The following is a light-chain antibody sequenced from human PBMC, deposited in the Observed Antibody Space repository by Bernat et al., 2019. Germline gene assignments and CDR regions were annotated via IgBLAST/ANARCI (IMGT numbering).Light chain of an antibody. V-gene: IGKV1-5*03. J-gene: IGKJ1*01. Sequence: DIQMTQSPSTLSASVGDRVTISCRASQSISIQLAWYQQKPGKAPKLLIYKASTLESGVPSIFSGSGSGTEFTLTISSLQPDDCATYYCLHYYTYPFTCGQGTKVEIK. CDR1: QSISIQ. CDR2: KAS. CDR3: LHYYTYPFT.